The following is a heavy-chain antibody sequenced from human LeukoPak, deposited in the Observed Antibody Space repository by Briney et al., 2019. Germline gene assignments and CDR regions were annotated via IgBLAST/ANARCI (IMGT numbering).Heavy chain of an antibody. D-gene: IGHD4-17*01. Sequence: PSETLSLTCTVSGDSISSSSYYWGWIRQPPGKGLEWIGSIYYSGSTYYNPSLKSRVTISVDTSKNQFSLKLSSVTAADTAVYYCAREPLTFADYGDAFDIWGQGTMVTVSS. CDR3: AREPLTFADYGDAFDI. CDR2: IYYSGST. J-gene: IGHJ3*02. V-gene: IGHV4-39*07. CDR1: GDSISSSSYY.